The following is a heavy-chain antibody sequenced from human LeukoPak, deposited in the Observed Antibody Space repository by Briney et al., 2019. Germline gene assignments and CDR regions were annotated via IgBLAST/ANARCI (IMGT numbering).Heavy chain of an antibody. CDR2: IHYSGNT. Sequence: SETPSLTCTVSGGSTSSSNYYWGWIRQPPGKGQEWIGWIHYSGNTYYNPSLKSRATISVDTSKNQFSLTLSSVTAADTAVYYCAKLGAGPTYYDFWSGYSSFYFDYWGQGTLVTVSS. V-gene: IGHV4-39*01. J-gene: IGHJ4*02. CDR1: GGSTSSSNYY. CDR3: AKLGAGPTYYDFWSGYSSFYFDY. D-gene: IGHD3-3*01.